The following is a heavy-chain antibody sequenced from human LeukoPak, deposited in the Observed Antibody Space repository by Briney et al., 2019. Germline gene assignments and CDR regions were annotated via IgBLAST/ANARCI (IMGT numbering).Heavy chain of an antibody. CDR2: ISYDGSNK. Sequence: PGRSLRLSCAASGFTFSSYAMHWVRQAPGKGLEWVAVISYDGSNKYYADSVKGRFTISRDNSKNTLYLQMNSLRAEDTAVYYCATLSYVLRFLEWLSPQFDYWGQGTLVTVSS. J-gene: IGHJ4*02. CDR1: GFTFSSYA. V-gene: IGHV3-30-3*01. D-gene: IGHD3-3*01. CDR3: ATLSYVLRFLEWLSPQFDY.